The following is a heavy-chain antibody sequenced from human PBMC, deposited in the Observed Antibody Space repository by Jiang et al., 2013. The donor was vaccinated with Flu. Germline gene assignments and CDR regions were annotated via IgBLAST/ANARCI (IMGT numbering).Heavy chain of an antibody. V-gene: IGHV5-51*01. CDR3: ARLYDSSGYYFVSGLRIENWFDP. D-gene: IGHD3-22*01. J-gene: IGHJ5*02. CDR2: IYPGDSDT. CDR1: GYSFTSYW. Sequence: GAEVKKPGESLKISCKGSGYSFTSYWIGWVRQMPGKGLEWMGIIYPGDSDTRYSPSFQGQVTISADKSISTAYLQWSSLKASDTAMYYCARLYDSSGYYFVSGLRIENWFDPWGQGTLVTVSS.